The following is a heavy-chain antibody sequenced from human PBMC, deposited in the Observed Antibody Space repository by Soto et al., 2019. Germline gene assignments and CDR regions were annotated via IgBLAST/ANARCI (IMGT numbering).Heavy chain of an antibody. J-gene: IGHJ4*02. D-gene: IGHD5-18*01. CDR3: AKDRNTAMVQGDLEY. CDR2: VSWTNISF. Sequence: SLILSCSASGVTFFDYAIHWFRQVPVRGLEWVSGVSWTNISFGYADSVKGRFTISRDNARNSLYLQMNSLRREDTAFYYCAKDRNTAMVQGDLEYWGQGILVNVSS. CDR1: GVTFFDYA. V-gene: IGHV3-9*01.